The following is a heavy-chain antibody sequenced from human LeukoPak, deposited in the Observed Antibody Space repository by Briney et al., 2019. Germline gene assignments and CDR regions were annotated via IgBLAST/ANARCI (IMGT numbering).Heavy chain of an antibody. V-gene: IGHV1-69*05. CDR1: GGTFSSYA. CDR3: AREGYDFWSGYNWFDP. Sequence: SVKVSCKASGGTFSSYAISWVRQATGQGLEWMGGIIPIFGTANYAQKFQGRVTITTDESTSTAYMELSSLRSEDTAVYYCAREGYDFWSGYNWFDPWGQGTLVTVSS. J-gene: IGHJ5*02. D-gene: IGHD3-3*01. CDR2: IIPIFGTA.